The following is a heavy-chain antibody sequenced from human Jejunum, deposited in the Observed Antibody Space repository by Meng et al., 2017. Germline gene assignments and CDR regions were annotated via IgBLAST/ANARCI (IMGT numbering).Heavy chain of an antibody. CDR2: ISGSGITT. V-gene: IGHV3-23*01. J-gene: IGHJ4*02. Sequence: EVQVLESGGGLVQPGVSLRLSCAASGFTFNNYAMNWVRQAPGKGLEWVSTISGSGITTYYADSVRGRFTISRDNSKNTLFLQMNSLRAEDTALYYCAKVDSAYYPVPIDYWGQGTLVTVSS. D-gene: IGHD3-22*01. CDR1: GFTFNNYA. CDR3: AKVDSAYYPVPIDY.